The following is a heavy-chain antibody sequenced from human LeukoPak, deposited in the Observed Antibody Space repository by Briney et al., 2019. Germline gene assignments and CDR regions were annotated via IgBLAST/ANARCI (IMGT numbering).Heavy chain of an antibody. CDR3: AKALIAVAGTFLCFDY. V-gene: IGHV3-23*01. Sequence: GGSLRLSCAASGFTFSSYAMSWVRQAPGKGLEWVSAISGSGGSTYYADSVKGRFTISRDNSKNTLYLQMNSLRAEDTAVYYCAKALIAVAGTFLCFDYWGQGTLVTVSS. J-gene: IGHJ4*02. D-gene: IGHD6-19*01. CDR2: ISGSGGST. CDR1: GFTFSSYA.